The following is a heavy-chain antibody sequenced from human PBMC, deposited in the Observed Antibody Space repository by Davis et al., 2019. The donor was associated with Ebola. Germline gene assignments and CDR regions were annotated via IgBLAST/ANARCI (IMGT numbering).Heavy chain of an antibody. J-gene: IGHJ6*03. D-gene: IGHD2-8*01. V-gene: IGHV1-2*02. Sequence: ASVKVSCKASGYTFTGYYMHWVRQAPGQGLEWMGWINPNSGGTNYAQKFQGRVTMTRDTSISTAYMELSRLRSDDTAVYYCARDPCTNGVCYYYYMDVWGKGTTVTVSS. CDR3: ARDPCTNGVCYYYYMDV. CDR1: GYTFTGYY. CDR2: INPNSGGT.